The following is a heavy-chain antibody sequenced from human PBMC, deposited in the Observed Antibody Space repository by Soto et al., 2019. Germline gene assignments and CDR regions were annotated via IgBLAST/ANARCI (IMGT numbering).Heavy chain of an antibody. CDR3: ARVGYPASLDY. J-gene: IGHJ4*02. V-gene: IGHV3-74*01. Sequence: EVQLVESGGGLVQPGGSLRLSCAASGFTFSSYWMHWVRQAPGKGLVWVSRINSDGGSTSYADSVKGRFTISRDNAKNRLYLQMNSLKAEDTAVYYCARVGYPASLDYWGQGTLVTVSP. CDR1: GFTFSSYW. CDR2: INSDGGST. D-gene: IGHD5-12*01.